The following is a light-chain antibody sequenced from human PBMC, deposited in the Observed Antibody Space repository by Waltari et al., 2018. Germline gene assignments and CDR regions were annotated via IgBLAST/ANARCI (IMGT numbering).Light chain of an antibody. J-gene: IGLJ1*01. CDR3: SSYRSGSTRV. V-gene: IGLV2-14*01. CDR1: SSDVGGSKY. CDR2: EVT. Sequence: QSALTQPASMSGSPGQSITISCTGTSSDVGGSKYVSWYQQHPGKAPKLIIYEVTYRPSGISNRFSGSKSGNSASLTISGLQAEDEADYYCSSYRSGSTRVFGTGTKVTVL.